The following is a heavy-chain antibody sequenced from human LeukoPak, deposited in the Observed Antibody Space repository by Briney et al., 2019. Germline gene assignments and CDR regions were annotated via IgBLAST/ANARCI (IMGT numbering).Heavy chain of an antibody. Sequence: SETLSLTCTVSGGSISSYYWSWIPQPPGKGLEWIGYIYYSGSTNYNPSLKSRVTISVDTSKNQFSLKLSSVTAADTAVYYCARGRDGYNEVVEAFDIWGQGTMVTVSS. J-gene: IGHJ3*02. V-gene: IGHV4-59*01. D-gene: IGHD5-24*01. CDR1: GGSISSYY. CDR3: ARGRDGYNEVVEAFDI. CDR2: IYYSGST.